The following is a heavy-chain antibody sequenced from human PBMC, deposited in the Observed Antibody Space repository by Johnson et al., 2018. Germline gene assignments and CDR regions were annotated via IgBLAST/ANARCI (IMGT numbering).Heavy chain of an antibody. Sequence: VQLVQSGGGLVQPGRSLRLSCTASGFTFGDYAMSWFRQAPGKGLEWVGFIRSKAYGGTTEYAASVKGRFTISRDDSKSIAYLQMNSLKTEDTAVYYCTTWRSSSPYYYYDYMDVWGKGTTVTVSS. CDR1: GFTFGDYA. CDR2: IRSKAYGGTT. V-gene: IGHV3-49*03. J-gene: IGHJ6*03. CDR3: TTWRSSSPYYYYDYMDV. D-gene: IGHD6-6*01.